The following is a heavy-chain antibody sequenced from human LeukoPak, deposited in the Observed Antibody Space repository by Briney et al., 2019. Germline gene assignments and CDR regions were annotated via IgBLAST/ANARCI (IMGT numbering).Heavy chain of an antibody. CDR1: GGSFSGYY. D-gene: IGHD6-19*01. CDR2: INHSGST. CDR3: AREFIKSVAGGRPFDY. V-gene: IGHV4-34*01. J-gene: IGHJ4*02. Sequence: SETLSLTCAVYGGSFSGYYWSWIRQPPGKGLEWIGEINHSGSTNYNPSLKSRVTIPVDTSKNQFSLKLSSVTAADTAVYYCAREFIKSVAGGRPFDYWGKGTLVTVSS.